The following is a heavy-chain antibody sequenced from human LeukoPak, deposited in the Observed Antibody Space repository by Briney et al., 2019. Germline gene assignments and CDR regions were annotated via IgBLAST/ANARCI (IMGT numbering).Heavy chain of an antibody. J-gene: IGHJ4*02. D-gene: IGHD3-10*01. CDR2: MNPVSGNA. V-gene: IGHV1-8*01. CDR3: ARAPMGRGALH. CDR1: GYTFTNFD. Sequence: ASVKVSCKASGYTFTNFDINWVRQAPGQGLEWMGWMNPVSGNAGSAQKFQGRVTLTRDTSMSTAYMEVTSLRSDDTAFYYCARAPMGRGALHWGQGTLVTVNS.